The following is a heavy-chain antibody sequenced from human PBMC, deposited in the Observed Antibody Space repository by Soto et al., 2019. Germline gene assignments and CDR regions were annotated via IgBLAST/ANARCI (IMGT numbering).Heavy chain of an antibody. V-gene: IGHV1-46*01. CDR2: INPNGGST. J-gene: IGHJ6*02. CDR1: GYTFTSYY. Sequence: ASVKVSCKASGYTFTSYYMHWVRQAPGQGLAWMGIINPNGGSTSYAQKFQGRVNMTRDTSTSAVFMELSRLRSEDTAVYYCARLRFLGYYGMDVWGQGTTVTVSS. D-gene: IGHD3-3*01. CDR3: ARLRFLGYYGMDV.